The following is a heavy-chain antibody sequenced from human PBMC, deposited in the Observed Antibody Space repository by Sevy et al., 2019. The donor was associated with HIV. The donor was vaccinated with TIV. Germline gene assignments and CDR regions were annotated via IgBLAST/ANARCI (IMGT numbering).Heavy chain of an antibody. J-gene: IGHJ6*02. D-gene: IGHD6-13*01. Sequence: SETLSLTCAVYGGSFSGNYWTWIRHSPGRGLELIGEINHSGGANYNSSLKGRVTISVDTSKNQFSLRLTSITAADTAVYYCARGRGPARQQPPRRVRMPDYFGLDVWGQWTTVTVSS. CDR3: ARGRGPARQQPPRRVRMPDYFGLDV. CDR2: INHSGGA. V-gene: IGHV4-34*01. CDR1: GGSFSGNY.